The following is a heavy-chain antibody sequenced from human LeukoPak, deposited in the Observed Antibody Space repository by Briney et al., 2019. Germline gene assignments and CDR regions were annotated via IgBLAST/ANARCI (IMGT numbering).Heavy chain of an antibody. CDR3: ARGPEYYDFWSGYFDY. CDR1: GGTFSSYA. J-gene: IGHJ4*02. CDR2: IIPIFGTA. D-gene: IGHD3-3*01. Sequence: ASVKVSCKASGGTFSSYAISWVRQAPGQGLEWMGGIIPIFGTANYAQKFQGRVTITADESTSTACMELSSLRSEDTAVYYCARGPEYYDFWSGYFDYWGQGTLVTVSS. V-gene: IGHV1-69*13.